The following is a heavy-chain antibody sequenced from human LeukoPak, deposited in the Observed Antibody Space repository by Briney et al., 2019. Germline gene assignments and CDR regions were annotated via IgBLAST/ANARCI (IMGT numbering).Heavy chain of an antibody. CDR2: ISWNSGGI. CDR3: AKDAVAERRSGMDV. Sequence: GGSLTLSCAASGFTFDEYAMHWVRQAPGESLEWVSGISWNSGGIGYADSVRGRFTSSRDNAKNSLYLQMKSLRAEDTALYYCAKDAVAERRSGMDVWGQGTTVTVSS. D-gene: IGHD6-19*01. V-gene: IGHV3-9*01. J-gene: IGHJ6*02. CDR1: GFTFDEYA.